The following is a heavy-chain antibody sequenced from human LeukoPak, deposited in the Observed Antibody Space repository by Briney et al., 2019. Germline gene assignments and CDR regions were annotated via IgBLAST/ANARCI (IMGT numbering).Heavy chain of an antibody. CDR2: IIPIFGTA. D-gene: IGHD4-17*01. Sequence: ASVKVSCKASGGTFSSYAISWVRQAPGQGLEWMGGIIPIFGTANYAQKFQGRVTMTRDTSTSTVYMELSSLRSEDTAVYYCARDRSTVTNYYFDYWGQGTLVTVSS. V-gene: IGHV1-69*05. CDR3: ARDRSTVTNYYFDY. J-gene: IGHJ4*02. CDR1: GGTFSSYA.